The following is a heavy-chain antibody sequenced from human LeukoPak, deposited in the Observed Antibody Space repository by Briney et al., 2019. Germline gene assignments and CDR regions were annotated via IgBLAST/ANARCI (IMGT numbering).Heavy chain of an antibody. CDR2: IYYSGST. J-gene: IGHJ3*02. Sequence: SETLSLTCTVSGGSISSYYWSWIRQPPGKGREWIGYIYYSGSTNYNPSLKSRVTISVDTSKNQFSLKLSSVTAADTAVYYCARLEDNTDAFDIWGQGTMVTVSS. CDR3: ARLEDNTDAFDI. V-gene: IGHV4-59*08. CDR1: GGSISSYY. D-gene: IGHD2-15*01.